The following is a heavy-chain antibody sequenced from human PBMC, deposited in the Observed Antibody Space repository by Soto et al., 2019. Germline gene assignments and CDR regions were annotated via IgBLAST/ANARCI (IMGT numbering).Heavy chain of an antibody. CDR1: GGSFSGYY. V-gene: IGHV4-34*01. CDR3: ARGAGPDIVVVPAASSRDYYYYMDV. J-gene: IGHJ6*03. CDR2: INHSGST. Sequence: PSETLSLTCAVYGGSFSGYYCSWIRQPPGKGLERIGEINHSGSTNYNPSLKSRVTISVDTSKNQFSLKLSSVTAADTAVYYCARGAGPDIVVVPAASSRDYYYYMDVWGKGTTVTVSS. D-gene: IGHD2-2*01.